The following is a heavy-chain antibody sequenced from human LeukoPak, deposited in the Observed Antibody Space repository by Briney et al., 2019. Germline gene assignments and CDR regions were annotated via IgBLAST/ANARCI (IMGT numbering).Heavy chain of an antibody. Sequence: SETLSLTCTVSGYSISSGYYWGWIRQPPGKGLEWIGSIYHSGSTYYNPSLKSRVTISVDTSKNQFSLKLSSVTAADTAVYYCARDGWPSSSWLEFYYYYYYMDVWGKGTTVTVSS. CDR1: GYSISSGYY. J-gene: IGHJ6*03. V-gene: IGHV4-38-2*02. D-gene: IGHD6-13*01. CDR2: IYHSGST. CDR3: ARDGWPSSSWLEFYYYYYYMDV.